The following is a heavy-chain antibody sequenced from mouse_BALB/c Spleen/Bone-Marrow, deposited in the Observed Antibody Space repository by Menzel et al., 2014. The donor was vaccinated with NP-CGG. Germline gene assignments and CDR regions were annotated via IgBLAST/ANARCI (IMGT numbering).Heavy chain of an antibody. CDR3: VRSREYYFDY. CDR2: IDPANGNT. J-gene: IGHJ2*01. D-gene: IGHD1-1*01. Sequence: EVQLQQSGAELVKPGASVKLSCTASGFNIKDTYMPWVKQRPEQGLEWIGRIDPANGNTKYDPKFQGKATITADTSSNTAYLQLSSLTSEDTAVYYGVRSREYYFDYWGQGTTLTVSS. V-gene: IGHV14-3*02. CDR1: GFNIKDTY.